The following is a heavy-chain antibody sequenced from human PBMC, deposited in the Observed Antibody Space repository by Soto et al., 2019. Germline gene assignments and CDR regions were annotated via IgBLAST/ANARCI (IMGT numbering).Heavy chain of an antibody. Sequence: ASVKVSCKASGYSFTTYGISWVRQAPGQGLERMGWISGYSGNTYYAQKFQGRVTMTTDTSTSTAFMELRSLRSDDTAVYYCARDGYDTFTAYSTWGQGTLVTVSS. CDR1: GYSFTTYG. CDR2: ISGYSGNT. V-gene: IGHV1-18*01. J-gene: IGHJ5*02. D-gene: IGHD3-9*01. CDR3: ARDGYDTFTAYST.